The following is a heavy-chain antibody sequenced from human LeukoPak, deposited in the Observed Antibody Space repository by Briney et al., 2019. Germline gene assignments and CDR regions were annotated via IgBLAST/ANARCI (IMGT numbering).Heavy chain of an antibody. CDR2: IRYDGSNK. CDR3: ARDIGYYGSGENDAFDI. V-gene: IGHV3-30*02. J-gene: IGHJ3*02. D-gene: IGHD3-10*01. Sequence: GGSLRLSCAASGFTFSSYGMHWVRQAPGKGLEWVAFIRYDGSNKYYADSVKGRFTISRDSSKNTLYLQMNSLRAEDTAVYYCARDIGYYGSGENDAFDIWGQGTMVTVSS. CDR1: GFTFSSYG.